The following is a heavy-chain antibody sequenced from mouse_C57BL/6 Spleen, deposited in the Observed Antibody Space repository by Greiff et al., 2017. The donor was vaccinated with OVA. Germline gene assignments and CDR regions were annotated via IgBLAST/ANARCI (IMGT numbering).Heavy chain of an antibody. CDR2: IDPSDSET. Sequence: VQLQQPGAELVRPGSSVKLSCKASGYTFTSYWMHWVKQRPIQGLEWIGNIDPSDSETHYNQKFKDKATLTVDKSSSTAYMQLSSLTSEDSAIYYGARRVFGCYYWGQGTTLTVST. V-gene: IGHV1-52*01. J-gene: IGHJ2*01. CDR3: ARRVFGCYY. CDR1: GYTFTSYW.